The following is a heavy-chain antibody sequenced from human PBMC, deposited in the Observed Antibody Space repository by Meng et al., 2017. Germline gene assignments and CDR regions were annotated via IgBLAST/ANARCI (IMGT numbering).Heavy chain of an antibody. Sequence: GESLKISCVASGGTFRNFWMTWVRQAPGKGLEWVGRIKSKVDGGTTDFAAPVKGRFTISRDDAKNTLYLQMNSLRAEDTAVYYCVILWFGELSPRPDFDYWGQGTLVTVSS. V-gene: IGHV3-15*01. CDR3: VILWFGELSPRPDFDY. D-gene: IGHD3-10*01. J-gene: IGHJ4*02. CDR1: GGTFRNFW. CDR2: IKSKVDGGTT.